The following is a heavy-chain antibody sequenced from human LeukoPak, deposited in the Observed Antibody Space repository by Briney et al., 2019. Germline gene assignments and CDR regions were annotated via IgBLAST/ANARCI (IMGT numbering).Heavy chain of an antibody. J-gene: IGHJ4*02. Sequence: ASVKVSCKASGYTFTGYYMHWVRQAPGQGLEWMGWINPNSGGTNYAQKFQGRVTMTRDTSISTAYMELSRLRSDDTAVYYCAREVVPYDFWSGYTYYFDYWGQGTLVTVSP. V-gene: IGHV1-2*02. CDR3: AREVVPYDFWSGYTYYFDY. CDR2: INPNSGGT. CDR1: GYTFTGYY. D-gene: IGHD3-3*01.